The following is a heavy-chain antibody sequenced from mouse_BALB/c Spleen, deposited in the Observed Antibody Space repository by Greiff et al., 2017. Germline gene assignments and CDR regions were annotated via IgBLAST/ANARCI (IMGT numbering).Heavy chain of an antibody. CDR1: GYTFTSYW. J-gene: IGHJ3*01. CDR3: ARSGGYDSLAY. V-gene: IGHV1-7*01. Sequence: QVQLKESGAELAKPGASVKMSCKASGYTFTSYWMHWVKQRPGQGLEWIGYINPSTGSTEYNQKFKDKATLTADKSSSTAYMQLSSLTSEDSAVYYCARSGGYDSLAYWGQGTLVTVSA. D-gene: IGHD2-2*01. CDR2: INPSTGST.